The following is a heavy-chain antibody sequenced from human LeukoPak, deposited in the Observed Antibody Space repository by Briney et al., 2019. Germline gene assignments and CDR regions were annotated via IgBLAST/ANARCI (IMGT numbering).Heavy chain of an antibody. J-gene: IGHJ4*02. Sequence: PSETLSLTCTVSGGSISSYFWSWIRQPPGKGLEWIGYIYNSRTTNYNPSLKSRVTMSVDTSKNQFSLRLSSVNAADTAVYYCARDILATSIAAPYYWGQGTLVTVSS. V-gene: IGHV4-59*12. D-gene: IGHD6-13*01. CDR1: GGSISSYF. CDR2: IYNSRTT. CDR3: ARDILATSIAAPYY.